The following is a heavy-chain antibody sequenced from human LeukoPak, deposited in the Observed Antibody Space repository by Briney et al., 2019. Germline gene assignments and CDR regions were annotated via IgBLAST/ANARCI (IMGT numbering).Heavy chain of an antibody. CDR3: ARHRRGYYYYYMDV. Sequence: SETLSLTCTVSGGSISSYYWSWIRQPPGKGLEWIGEINHSGSTNYNPSLKSRVTISVDTSKNQFSLKLSSVTAADTAVYYCARHRRGYYYYYMDVWGKGTTVTISS. V-gene: IGHV4-34*01. J-gene: IGHJ6*03. CDR2: INHSGST. D-gene: IGHD3-16*02. CDR1: GGSISSYY.